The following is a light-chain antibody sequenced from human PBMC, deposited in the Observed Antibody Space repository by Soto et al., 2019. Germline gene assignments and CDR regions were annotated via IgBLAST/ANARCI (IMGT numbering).Light chain of an antibody. CDR3: RQSYNSPLT. Sequence: DIQMAQSPSSLSASVGDTVTLTYRASQTIATYLTWFQQKPGKAPKLLLYAASRLHGGVPSRFSGSGSGTEFTLTISSLQPEDFASYYCRQSYNSPLTFGGGTKVDIK. V-gene: IGKV1-39*01. CDR1: QTIATY. J-gene: IGKJ4*01. CDR2: AAS.